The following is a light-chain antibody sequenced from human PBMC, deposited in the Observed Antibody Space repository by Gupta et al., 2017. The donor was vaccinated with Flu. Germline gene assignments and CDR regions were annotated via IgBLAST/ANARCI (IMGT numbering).Light chain of an antibody. Sequence: QSALTQPPSASGSPGQSVTISCTGSSSDVGGYDYVSWYQQHPGKAPKLMIYEVSQRPSGVPDRFSGSKSGNTASLTVSGLQADDEADYDCSSYAGSNNFVVFGGGTKLTVL. CDR3: SSYAGSNNFVV. CDR2: EVS. CDR1: SSDVGGYDY. V-gene: IGLV2-8*01. J-gene: IGLJ2*01.